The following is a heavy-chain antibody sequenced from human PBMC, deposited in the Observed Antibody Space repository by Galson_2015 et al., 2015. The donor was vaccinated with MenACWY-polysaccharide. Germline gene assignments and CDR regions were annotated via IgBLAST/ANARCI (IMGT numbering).Heavy chain of an antibody. CDR2: IKSKTDGGTA. CDR1: GFTFTNAW. D-gene: IGHD2-15*01. V-gene: IGHV3-15*01. Sequence: SLRLSCAASGFTFTNAWMNWVRQAPGKGLEWVGRIKSKTDGGTADYAAPVRGRFTISRDDSKNTLYLQVNSLKTEDTAVYYCTRDSSGGYDYWGQGTLVTVSS. J-gene: IGHJ4*02. CDR3: TRDSSGGYDY.